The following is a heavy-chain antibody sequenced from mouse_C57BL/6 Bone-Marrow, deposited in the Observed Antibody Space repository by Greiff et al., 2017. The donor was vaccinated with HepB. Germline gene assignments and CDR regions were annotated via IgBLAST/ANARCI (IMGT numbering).Heavy chain of an antibody. CDR3: ARELRNYAMDY. V-gene: IGHV2-2*01. CDR1: GFSLTSYG. J-gene: IGHJ4*01. Sequence: VQLKESGPGLVQPSQSLSITCTVSGFSLTSYGVHWVRQSPGKGLEWLGVIWSGGSTDYNAAFISRLSISKDNSKSQVFFKMNSLQADDTAIYYCARELRNYAMDYWGQGTSVTVSS. CDR2: IWSGGST. D-gene: IGHD1-1*01.